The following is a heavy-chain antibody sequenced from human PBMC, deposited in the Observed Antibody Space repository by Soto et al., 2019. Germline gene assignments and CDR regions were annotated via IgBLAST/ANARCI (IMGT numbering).Heavy chain of an antibody. V-gene: IGHV3-13*01. CDR1: GFTFSSYD. Sequence: EVQLVGSGGGLVQPGGSLRLSCAASGFTFSSYDMRWVRQATGKGLEWVSDIGTAGDTYYPCSVKGRFTISRENAKNSLYLQMNSLRAEDTAVYYCARGGDPVATISFPFYYGMDVWGQGTTVTVSS. CDR3: ARGGDPVATISFPFYYGMDV. D-gene: IGHD5-12*01. J-gene: IGHJ6*02. CDR2: IGTAGDT.